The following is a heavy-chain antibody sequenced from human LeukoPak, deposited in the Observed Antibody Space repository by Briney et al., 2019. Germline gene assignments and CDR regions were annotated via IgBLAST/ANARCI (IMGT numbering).Heavy chain of an antibody. CDR3: AREPAGTFDY. V-gene: IGHV4-34*01. CDR1: GGSFSGYY. CDR2: INHSGST. D-gene: IGHD6-13*01. Sequence: SETLSLTCAVYGGSFSGYYWSWIRQPPGKGLEWIGEINHSGSTNYNPSLKSRVTISVDKFKNQFSLKLSSVTAADTAVYYCAREPAGTFDYWGQGTLVTVSS. J-gene: IGHJ4*02.